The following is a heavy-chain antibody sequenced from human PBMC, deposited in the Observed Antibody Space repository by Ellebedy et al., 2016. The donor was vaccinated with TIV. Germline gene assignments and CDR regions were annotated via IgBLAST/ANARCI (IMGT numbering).Heavy chain of an antibody. CDR3: VRESYRNYTWGTTGFDS. Sequence: PSETLSLTCAVSGDSLNRDDWWIWVRQAPGKGLEWISYISGSGGMMDHADSVKGRFTISRDNAKNSLYLQMNSLRAEDTAVYYCVRESYRNYTWGTTGFDSWGQGTLVTASS. D-gene: IGHD4-11*01. V-gene: IGHV3-48*03. J-gene: IGHJ5*01. CDR2: ISGSGGMM. CDR1: GDSLNRDD.